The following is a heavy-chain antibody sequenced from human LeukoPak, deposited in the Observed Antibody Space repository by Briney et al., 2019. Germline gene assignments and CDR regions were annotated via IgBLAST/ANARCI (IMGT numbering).Heavy chain of an antibody. CDR1: GGSISSYY. J-gene: IGHJ4*02. CDR3: ARGTRPAAPFDY. Sequence: SETLSLTCTVSGGSISSYYWSWIRQPPGKGLEWIGYIYYSGSTNYNPSLKSRLTISVDTSKNQFSLKLSSVTAADTAVYYCARGTRPAAPFDYWGQGTLVTVSS. V-gene: IGHV4-59*01. CDR2: IYYSGST. D-gene: IGHD2-2*01.